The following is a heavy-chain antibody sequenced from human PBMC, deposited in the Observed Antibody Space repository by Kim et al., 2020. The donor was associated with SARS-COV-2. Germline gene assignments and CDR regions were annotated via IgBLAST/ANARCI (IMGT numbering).Heavy chain of an antibody. J-gene: IGHJ4*02. D-gene: IGHD3-3*01. Sequence: SETLSLTCTVSGGSISSYYWSWIRQPPGKGLEWIGYIYYSGSTNYNPSLKSRVTISVDTSKNQFSLKLSSVTAADTAVYYCARARVGIFGAVTHFDYWGQGTLVTVSS. CDR2: IYYSGST. CDR3: ARARVGIFGAVTHFDY. V-gene: IGHV4-59*13. CDR1: GGSISSYY.